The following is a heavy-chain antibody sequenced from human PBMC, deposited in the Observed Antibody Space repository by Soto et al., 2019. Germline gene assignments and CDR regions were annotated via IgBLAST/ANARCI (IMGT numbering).Heavy chain of an antibody. CDR2: ISGSGGST. V-gene: IGHV3-23*01. Sequence: PGGSLRLSCAASGFTFSSYAMSWVRQAPGKGLEWVSAISGSGGSTYYSDSVKGRFTISRDNSKNTLYLQMNSLRAEDTAVYYCAKPSRSEVVINDYWGQGTLVTVSS. J-gene: IGHJ4*02. D-gene: IGHD3-22*01. CDR3: AKPSRSEVVINDY. CDR1: GFTFSSYA.